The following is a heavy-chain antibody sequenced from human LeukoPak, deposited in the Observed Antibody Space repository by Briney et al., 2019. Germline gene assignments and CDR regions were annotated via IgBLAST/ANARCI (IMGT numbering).Heavy chain of an antibody. CDR3: AKDPYYDSSGYYSYYFDY. V-gene: IGHV3-30*02. D-gene: IGHD3-22*01. CDR1: GFTFSSYW. J-gene: IGHJ4*02. Sequence: GGSLRLSCAASGFTFSSYWMSWVRQTPGKGLEWVAFIRYDGSNKYYADSVKGRFTISRDNSKNTLYLQMNSLRAEDTAVYYCAKDPYYDSSGYYSYYFDYWGQGTLVTVSS. CDR2: IRYDGSNK.